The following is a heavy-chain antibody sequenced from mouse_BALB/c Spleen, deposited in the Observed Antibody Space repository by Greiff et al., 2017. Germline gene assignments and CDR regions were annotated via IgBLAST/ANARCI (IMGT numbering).Heavy chain of an antibody. Sequence: EVQLVESGGGLVQPGGSLKLSCAASGFTFSSYGMSWVRQTPDKRLELVATINSNGGSTYYPDSVKGRFTISRDNAKNTLYLQMSSLKSEDTAMYYCARDYYGNYDYAMDYWGQGTSVTVSS. CDR1: GFTFSSYG. J-gene: IGHJ4*01. CDR2: INSNGGST. V-gene: IGHV5-6-3*01. D-gene: IGHD2-1*01. CDR3: ARDYYGNYDYAMDY.